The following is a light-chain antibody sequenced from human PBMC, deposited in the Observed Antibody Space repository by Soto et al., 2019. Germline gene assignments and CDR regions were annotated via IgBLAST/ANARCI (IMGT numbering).Light chain of an antibody. CDR3: QQSYSTPLT. CDR1: QSISSY. J-gene: IGKJ2*01. Sequence: DIQMTQSPSSLSASVGDRVTITCRASQSISSYLNWYQQKPGKAPKLLIYAASSLQSGVPSRFSGSGSGTDFTLNISSLQPEEFTTYYCQQSYSTPLTFDQGTKLEIK. V-gene: IGKV1-39*01. CDR2: AAS.